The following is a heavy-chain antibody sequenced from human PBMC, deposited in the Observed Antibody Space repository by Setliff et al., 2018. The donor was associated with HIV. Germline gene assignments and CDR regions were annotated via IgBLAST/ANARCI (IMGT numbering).Heavy chain of an antibody. D-gene: IGHD3-3*01. CDR2: INPSGGST. CDR3: AIDGYYNSWSGYGYYYYYMDV. Sequence: ASVKVSCKASGYTFTSYYMHWVRQAPGQGLEWMGIINPSGGSTRYAQKFQGRVTMTRDTSTSTVYMELSSLRSEDTAVYYCAIDGYYNSWSGYGYYYYYMDVWGKGTTVTVSS. J-gene: IGHJ6*03. V-gene: IGHV1-46*01. CDR1: GYTFTSYY.